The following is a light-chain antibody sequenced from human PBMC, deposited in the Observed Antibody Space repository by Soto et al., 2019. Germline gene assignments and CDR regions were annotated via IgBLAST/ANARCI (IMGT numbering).Light chain of an antibody. J-gene: IGKJ5*01. CDR2: AAS. Sequence: IQLTQSPSSLSASVGDSVTITCRASQGISSFLAWYQQKPGKAPKLLIYAASTLQSGVPSRFSGSGSGTDFTLTISSLQPEDFATYFCQQLNSSPITCGQGTRGEIK. V-gene: IGKV1-9*01. CDR1: QGISSF. CDR3: QQLNSSPIT.